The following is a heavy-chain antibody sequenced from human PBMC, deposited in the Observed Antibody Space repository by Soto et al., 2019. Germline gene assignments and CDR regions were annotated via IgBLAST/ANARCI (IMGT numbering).Heavy chain of an antibody. CDR2: IFGNGGGI. CDR3: GSTYYNPSLKSRVTISVDTSKNQFSLKLSSVTAADTAVYYCARNNYYGSGSYYSFPGDYYYGMDV. D-gene: IGHD2-21*02. CDR1: GFTFYIYA. J-gene: IGHJ6*02. Sequence: GGSLRLSCAASGFTFYIYAMSWVRQAPGKGLEWVSGIFGNGGGISYADSVKGRFTISRDNSNNILYLQMNSLRAEDTAVYYCGSTYYNPSLKSRVTISVDTSKNQFSLKLSSVTAADTAVYYCARNNYYGSGSYYSFPGDYYYGMDVWGQGTTVTVSS. V-gene: IGHV3-23*01.